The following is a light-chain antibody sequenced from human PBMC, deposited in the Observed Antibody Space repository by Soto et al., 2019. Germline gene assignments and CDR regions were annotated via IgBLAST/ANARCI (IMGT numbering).Light chain of an antibody. J-gene: IGKJ5*01. CDR2: AAS. CDR3: QQSYHTPIT. CDR1: RDIARF. V-gene: IGKV1-12*01. Sequence: QITHSPSSLSASVLYRVTITCRASRDIARFLVWYQQVPGKAPKLLIYAASTLHGGVPSRFSGSGSGTDFTLTISSLQAEDFATYFCQQSYHTPITFGQGTRLEIK.